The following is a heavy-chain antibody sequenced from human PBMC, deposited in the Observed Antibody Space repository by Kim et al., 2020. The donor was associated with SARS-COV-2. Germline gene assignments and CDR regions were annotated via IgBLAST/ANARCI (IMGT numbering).Heavy chain of an antibody. CDR1: GFIFSNYP. CDR3: ARDLSYADYESVNRGFDY. V-gene: IGHV3-30*04. Sequence: GGSLRLSCAVSGFIFSNYPMQWVRQAPGKGLEWVAVVSYDGSRKYYADSVKGRLTISRDNSKYTLYLQMNSLRVEDTAVYYCARDLSYADYESVNRGFDYWGQGTLVTVSS. CDR2: VSYDGSRK. D-gene: IGHD3-16*01. J-gene: IGHJ4*02.